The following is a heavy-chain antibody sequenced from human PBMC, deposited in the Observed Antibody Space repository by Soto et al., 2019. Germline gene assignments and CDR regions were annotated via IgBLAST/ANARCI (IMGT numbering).Heavy chain of an antibody. CDR2: ISPYDDNT. V-gene: IGHV1-18*01. CDR3: ARGGYYDSSGSRNYHYYGMDA. Sequence: QVQLVQSGTEVKKPGASVKVSCKASGYTFNSNGIGWVRQAPGQGLEWMGGISPYDDNTNYAQNLQGRVTMTTDTSTRTAYMELRSLRSDDTAVYYCARGGYYDSSGSRNYHYYGMDAWGQGTTVTVS. D-gene: IGHD3-22*01. J-gene: IGHJ6*02. CDR1: GYTFNSNG.